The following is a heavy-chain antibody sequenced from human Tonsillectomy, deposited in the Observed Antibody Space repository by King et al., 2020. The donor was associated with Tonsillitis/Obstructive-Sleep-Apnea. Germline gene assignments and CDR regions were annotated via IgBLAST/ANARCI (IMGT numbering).Heavy chain of an antibody. Sequence: VQLQQWGAGLLKPSETLSLTCAVYGGSFSDYYWTWIRQPPGMGLEWIGEINHSGSTNYNPSLKSRVTLSVDTSKNQFSLKLSSVTAADTAVYYCARGGGYCGRTSCYFDYWGQGTLVTVSS. CDR2: INHSGST. CDR1: GGSFSDYY. D-gene: IGHD2-2*01. CDR3: ARGGGYCGRTSCYFDY. J-gene: IGHJ4*02. V-gene: IGHV4-34*01.